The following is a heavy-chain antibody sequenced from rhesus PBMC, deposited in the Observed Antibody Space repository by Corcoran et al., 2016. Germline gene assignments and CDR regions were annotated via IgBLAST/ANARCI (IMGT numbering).Heavy chain of an antibody. D-gene: IGHD2-27*01. CDR3: AGLYCSGINCPYYGLDS. J-gene: IGHJ6*01. V-gene: IGHV4-173*01. CDR1: GGSISSNY. Sequence: QLQLQESGPGLVKPSETLSLTCAVSGGSISSNYWSWIRQPPGKGLEWIGRISGRSGSSDYNPSRKRRVTISKDTSKNQFSLKLSSVTAADTAVYYCAGLYCSGINCPYYGLDSWGQGVVVTVSS. CDR2: ISGRSGSS.